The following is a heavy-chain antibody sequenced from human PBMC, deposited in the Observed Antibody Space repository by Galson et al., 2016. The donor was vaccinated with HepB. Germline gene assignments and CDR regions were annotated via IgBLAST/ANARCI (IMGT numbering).Heavy chain of an antibody. CDR2: IYSGGST. D-gene: IGHD3-16*02. V-gene: IGHV3-53*01. CDR1: GFTVSNNY. CDR3: TCGRSPGAY. J-gene: IGHJ4*02. Sequence: SLRLSRAASGFTVSNNYMSWVRQAPGKGLEWVSLIYSGGSTSYADSVKGRFTISRDHFKNTLYLQMNSLRAEDTAVYFCTCGRSPGAYWGQGTLVTVSS.